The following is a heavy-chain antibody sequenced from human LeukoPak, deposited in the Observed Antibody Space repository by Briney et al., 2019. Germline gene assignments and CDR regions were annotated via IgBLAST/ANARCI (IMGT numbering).Heavy chain of an antibody. CDR1: GGSISSGGYY. D-gene: IGHD3-10*01. CDR3: ARVIPQPRYGSAPVGIYFDY. J-gene: IGHJ4*02. V-gene: IGHV4-31*03. Sequence: SETLSLTCTVSGGSISSGGYYWSWIRQHPGKGLEWIGYIYYSGSTYYNPSLKSRVTISVDTSKNQFSLKLSSATAADTAVYYRARVIPQPRYGSAPVGIYFDYWGQGTLVTVSS. CDR2: IYYSGST.